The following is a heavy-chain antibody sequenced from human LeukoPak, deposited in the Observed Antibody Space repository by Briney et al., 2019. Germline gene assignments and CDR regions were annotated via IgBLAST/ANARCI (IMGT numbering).Heavy chain of an antibody. J-gene: IGHJ5*02. D-gene: IGHD3-22*01. CDR3: ARGEPHYYYDISGYYYP. Sequence: PSETLSLTCAVYGGSFSGYYWSWLREPPGKGLEWIGEINPSGGTNYNPSLKSRGTISVATAKTQFSLKLSTVTAADTAVYYCARGEPHYYYDISGYYYPWGQGTLVTVSS. V-gene: IGHV4-34*01. CDR1: GGSFSGYY. CDR2: INPSGGT.